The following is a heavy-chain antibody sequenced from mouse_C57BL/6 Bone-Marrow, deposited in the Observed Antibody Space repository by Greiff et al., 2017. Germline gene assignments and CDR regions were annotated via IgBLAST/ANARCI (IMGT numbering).Heavy chain of an antibody. D-gene: IGHD2-10*02. CDR3: AGYGNFPFAY. V-gene: IGHV1-81*01. CDR2: IYPRSGNT. CDR1: GYTFTSYG. J-gene: IGHJ3*01. Sequence: QVQLQQSVAELARPGASVKLSCKASGYTFTSYGISWVKQRTGQGLEWIGEIYPRSGNTYYNEKFKGKATLTADKSSSTAYMELRSLTSEDSAVYFCAGYGNFPFAYWGQGTLVTVSA.